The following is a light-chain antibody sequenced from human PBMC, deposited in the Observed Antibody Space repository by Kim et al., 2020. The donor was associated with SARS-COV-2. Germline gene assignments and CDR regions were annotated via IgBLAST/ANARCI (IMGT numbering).Light chain of an antibody. CDR2: EDT. CDR3: YSTDSSGNPV. J-gene: IGLJ3*02. V-gene: IGLV3-10*01. CDR1: ALTKKF. Sequence: VSPRHTASITCSGDALTKKFTYWYQQKSGPAPVLVIYEDTKRPSGIPQRFSGSTSGTLATLTISGAQVEDEADYYCYSTDSSGNPVFGGGTQLTVL.